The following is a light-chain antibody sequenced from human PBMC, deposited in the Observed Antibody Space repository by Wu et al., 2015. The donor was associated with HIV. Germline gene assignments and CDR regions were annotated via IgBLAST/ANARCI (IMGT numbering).Light chain of an antibody. Sequence: EIVLTQTPGTLPLSPGERATLSRRASQSISANYLAWYQQKPGQAPRLLIFGVSNRASGIPARFSGSGSGTDFTLTISRLEPEDFAVYYCQQYDSSPPWTFGQGTRVEVK. CDR3: QQYDSSPPWT. CDR2: GVS. J-gene: IGKJ1*01. CDR1: QSISANY. V-gene: IGKV3-20*01.